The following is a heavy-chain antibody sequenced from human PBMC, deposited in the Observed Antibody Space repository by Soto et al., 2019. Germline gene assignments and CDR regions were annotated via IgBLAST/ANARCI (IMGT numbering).Heavy chain of an antibody. CDR1: GFTFSNYG. D-gene: IGHD3-10*01. Sequence: LRLSCAASGFTFSNYGIHWVRQAPGKGLEWVAPTSYDGSNKYYAESVKGRFTISRDNSKNTLYLQMTSLRAEDTAVYYCAKDIAMVRGVIIDLDVWGQGTTVTVSS. CDR2: TSYDGSNK. V-gene: IGHV3-30*18. CDR3: AKDIAMVRGVIIDLDV. J-gene: IGHJ6*02.